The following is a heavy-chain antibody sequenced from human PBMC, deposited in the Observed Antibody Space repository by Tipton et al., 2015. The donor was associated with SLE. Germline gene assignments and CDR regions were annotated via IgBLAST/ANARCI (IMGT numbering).Heavy chain of an antibody. CDR3: ARGMITMVRGVIPNNFQH. Sequence: SLRLSCAASGFTFSSYAMHWVRPAPGKGLEWVAVISYDGSNKYYADSVKGRFTISRDNSKNTLYLQMNSLRAEDTAVYYCARGMITMVRGVIPNNFQHWGQGTRVTASS. V-gene: IGHV3-30*04. CDR1: GFTFSSYA. D-gene: IGHD3-10*01. J-gene: IGHJ1*01. CDR2: ISYDGSNK.